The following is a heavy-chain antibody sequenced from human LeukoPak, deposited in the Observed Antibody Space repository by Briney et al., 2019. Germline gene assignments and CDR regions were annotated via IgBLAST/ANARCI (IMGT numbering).Heavy chain of an antibody. J-gene: IGHJ4*02. CDR2: ISWNSGSI. Sequence: GGSLRLSCAASGFTFDDYAMHWVRQAPGKGLEWVSGISWNSGSIGYADSVKGRFTISRDNAKNSLYLQMNSLRAEDMALYYCAKLAGSSSSIDYWAREPWSPSPQ. CDR1: GFTFDDYA. V-gene: IGHV3-9*03. D-gene: IGHD6-6*01. CDR3: AKLAGSSSSIDY.